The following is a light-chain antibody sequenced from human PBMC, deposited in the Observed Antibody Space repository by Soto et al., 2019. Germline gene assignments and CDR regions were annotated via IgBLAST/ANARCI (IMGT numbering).Light chain of an antibody. V-gene: IGLV2-14*01. CDR1: SSDVGGYNY. Sequence: QSVLTQPASVSGSPGQSITISCTGTSSDVGGYNYVSWYRQHPGKAPKLMIYEVRNRPSGVSNRFSGSKSGNTAYLTISGLQAEDEADYYCSSYTSSSTLAFGNGTKVTVL. CDR2: EVR. CDR3: SSYTSSSTLA. J-gene: IGLJ1*01.